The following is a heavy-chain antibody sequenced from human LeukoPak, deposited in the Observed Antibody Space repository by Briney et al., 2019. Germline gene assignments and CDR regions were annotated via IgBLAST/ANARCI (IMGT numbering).Heavy chain of an antibody. CDR1: GYTFTSYA. J-gene: IGHJ4*02. CDR2: INPNTDVT. V-gene: IGHV1-2*02. D-gene: IGHD3-10*01. Sequence: ASVKVSCKASGYTFTSYAMHWVRQAPGHGLEWMGWINPNTDVTNSAQKFQGRVTMTRDTSISTVYMELFRLTSDDTAVYYCARKETGNYFDFWGQGTLVTVST. CDR3: ARKETGNYFDF.